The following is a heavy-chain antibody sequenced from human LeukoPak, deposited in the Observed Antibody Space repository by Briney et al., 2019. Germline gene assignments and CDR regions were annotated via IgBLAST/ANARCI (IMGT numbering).Heavy chain of an antibody. V-gene: IGHV3-74*01. CDR1: GFTFSSYW. J-gene: IGHJ4*02. CDR3: ARGQPTALDF. Sequence: GGSLRLSCVASGFTFSSYWMHWVRQVPGKGLVWVSRITSDGSSTSHADSVKGRFTISRDNAKNTLYLQMNSLRAEDTAVYYCARGQPTALDFWGQGTLVTVSS. CDR2: ITSDGSST.